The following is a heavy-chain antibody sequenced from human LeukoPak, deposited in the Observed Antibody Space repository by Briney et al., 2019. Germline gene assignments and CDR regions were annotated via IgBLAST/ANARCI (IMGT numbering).Heavy chain of an antibody. V-gene: IGHV1-69*13. CDR1: GGTFSSYA. CDR3: AIGRYYYDSSGYYREGGTYSWFDP. CDR2: IIPVIVRA. D-gene: IGHD3-22*01. Sequence: SLKVSCKASGGTFSSYAISWVRQAPGQGLEWMGGIIPVIVRANYAQKFQGRVTITADESTSTAYMELSSLRSDDTAVYYCAIGRYYYDSSGYYREGGTYSWFDPWGQGTLATLPS. J-gene: IGHJ5*02.